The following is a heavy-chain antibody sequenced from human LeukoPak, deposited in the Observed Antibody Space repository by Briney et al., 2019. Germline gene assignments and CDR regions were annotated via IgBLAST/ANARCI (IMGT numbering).Heavy chain of an antibody. CDR3: ARDDIVVVPGAPLGPTFDY. CDR1: GFTFSSYA. J-gene: IGHJ4*02. V-gene: IGHV3-30*04. D-gene: IGHD2-2*01. CDR2: ISYDGSNK. Sequence: GGSLRLPCAASGFTFSSYAMHWVRQAPGKGLEWVAVISYDGSNKYYADSVKGRFTISRDNSKNTLYLQMNSLRAEDTAVYYCARDDIVVVPGAPLGPTFDYWGQGTLVTVSS.